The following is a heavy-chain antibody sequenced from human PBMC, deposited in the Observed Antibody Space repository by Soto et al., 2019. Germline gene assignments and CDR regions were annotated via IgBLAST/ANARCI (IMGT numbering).Heavy chain of an antibody. Sequence: GGSLRLSCAASGFTFSSYSMNWVRQAPGKGLEWVSYISSSSSTIYYEDSVKARFTISRDNAKNSRYLQMNSLRAEDTAVYYCARDPRGAGVVIPYYMDVWGKGTTVTVSS. D-gene: IGHD3-3*01. CDR2: ISSSSSTI. V-gene: IGHV3-48*01. CDR3: ARDPRGAGVVIPYYMDV. CDR1: GFTFSSYS. J-gene: IGHJ6*03.